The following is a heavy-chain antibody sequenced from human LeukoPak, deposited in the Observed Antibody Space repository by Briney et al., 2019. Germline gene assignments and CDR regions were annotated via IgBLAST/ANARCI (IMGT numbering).Heavy chain of an antibody. CDR1: GYTFTSYD. J-gene: IGHJ5*02. V-gene: IGHV1-8*01. CDR3: AKAGYCSSTSCYRRRWFDP. D-gene: IGHD2-2*02. CDR2: MNPNSGNT. Sequence: ASVKVSCKASGYTFTSYDINWVRQATGQGLEWMGWMNPNSGNTGYAQKFQGRVTMTRNTSISTAYMELSSLRSEDTAVYYCAKAGYCSSTSCYRRRWFDPWAREPWSPSPQ.